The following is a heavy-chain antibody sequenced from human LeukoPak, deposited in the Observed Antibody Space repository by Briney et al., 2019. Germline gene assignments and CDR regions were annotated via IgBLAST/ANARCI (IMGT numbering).Heavy chain of an antibody. J-gene: IGHJ4*02. CDR2: IIPILGIA. CDR3: ASGPIEYRLLI. Sequence: SVKVSCKASGGTFSSYTISWVRQAPGQGLEWMGRIIPILGIANYAQKFQGRVTITADKSTSTAYMELSSLRSEDAAVYYCASGPIEYRLLIWGQGTLVTVSS. V-gene: IGHV1-69*02. D-gene: IGHD2-2*01. CDR1: GGTFSSYT.